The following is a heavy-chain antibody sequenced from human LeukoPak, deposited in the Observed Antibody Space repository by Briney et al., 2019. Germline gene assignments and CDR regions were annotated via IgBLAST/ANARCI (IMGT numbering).Heavy chain of an antibody. CDR2: IRGETYGGKA. Sequence: GGSLRLSCTGSGFNFGDFSAAWFRQTSGRGLEWVGRIRGETYGGKAEYAPSLRGIFAISRDDSQSLSFLHTGSLKSEDTGVYFCAGPALAMALYHVDLWGQGTTVVVSS. V-gene: IGHV3-49*03. CDR3: AGPALAMALYHVDL. D-gene: IGHD5-24*01. CDR1: GFNFGDFS. J-gene: IGHJ6*02.